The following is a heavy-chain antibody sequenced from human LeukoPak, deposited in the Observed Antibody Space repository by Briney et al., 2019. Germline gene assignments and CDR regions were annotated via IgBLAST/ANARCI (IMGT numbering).Heavy chain of an antibody. Sequence: GGSLRLSCAASGFTFSSYSMNWVRQAPGKGLEWVSSISNSSSYIYYADSVKGRFTISRDNAKNSLYLQMNSLRAEDTAVYYCARVAPSEVDCSSTSCSIYYYYMDVWGKGTTVTVSS. D-gene: IGHD2-2*01. CDR3: ARVAPSEVDCSSTSCSIYYYYMDV. J-gene: IGHJ6*03. CDR1: GFTFSSYS. CDR2: ISNSSSYI. V-gene: IGHV3-21*01.